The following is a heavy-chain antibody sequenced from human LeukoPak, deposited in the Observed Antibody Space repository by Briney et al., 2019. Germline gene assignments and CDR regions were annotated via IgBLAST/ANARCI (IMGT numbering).Heavy chain of an antibody. J-gene: IGHJ4*02. CDR1: GFTFNSYI. Sequence: GGSLRLSCAASGFTFNSYIINWVRQAPGKGLEWVSYISSSSSTIYYADSVKGRFTISRDNAKNSLYLQMNSLRAEDTAVYYCARGSYYFDYWGQGTLVTVSS. V-gene: IGHV3-48*01. CDR2: ISSSSSTI. D-gene: IGHD3-16*02. CDR3: ARGSYYFDY.